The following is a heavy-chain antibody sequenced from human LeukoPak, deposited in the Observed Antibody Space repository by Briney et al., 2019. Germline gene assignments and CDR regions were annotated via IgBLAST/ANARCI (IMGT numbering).Heavy chain of an antibody. CDR1: GSTFSNYA. CDR2: ISGGGGRT. Sequence: GGSLRLSCAASGSTFSNYAMSWVRQAPGKGLEWVSTISGGGGRTHYADSVKGRFSISRDNSKNTLFLQMNNLRAGDTAVYYCAKGWYFDLWGRGTLVTVSS. CDR3: AKGWYFDL. V-gene: IGHV3-23*01. J-gene: IGHJ2*01.